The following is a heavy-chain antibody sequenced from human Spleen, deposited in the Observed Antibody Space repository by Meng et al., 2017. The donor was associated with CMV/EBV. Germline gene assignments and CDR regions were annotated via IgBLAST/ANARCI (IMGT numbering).Heavy chain of an antibody. CDR2: ISSDISKT. J-gene: IGHJ3*02. Sequence: GESLKISCAASGFSFNAYIVHWVRQAPDKGLEWVATISSDISKTYYTDSVKGRFTISRDNSRSTLYLQMNSLRLEDTAVYYCARIRSYSGSGIYSRDAFDIWGQGTMVIVSS. CDR3: ARIRSYSGSGIYSRDAFDI. CDR1: GFSFNAYI. D-gene: IGHD3-10*01. V-gene: IGHV3-30-3*01.